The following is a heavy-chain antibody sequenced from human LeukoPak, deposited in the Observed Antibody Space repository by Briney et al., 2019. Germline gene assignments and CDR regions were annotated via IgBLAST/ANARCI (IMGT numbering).Heavy chain of an antibody. CDR1: GGTFSSYA. D-gene: IGHD2-15*01. CDR3: ASDIVVVVARSSGGY. V-gene: IGHV1-69*04. CDR2: IIPILGIA. J-gene: IGHJ4*02. Sequence: ASVKVSCKASGGTFSSYAISRVRQAPGQGLEWMGRIIPILGIANYAQKFQGRVTITADKSTSTAYMELSSLRSEDTAVYYCASDIVVVVARSSGGYWGQGTLVTVSS.